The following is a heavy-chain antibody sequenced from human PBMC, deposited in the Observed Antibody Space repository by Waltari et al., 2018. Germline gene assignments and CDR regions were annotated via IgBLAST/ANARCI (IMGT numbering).Heavy chain of an antibody. J-gene: IGHJ4*02. V-gene: IGHV3-7*01. CDR2: RNQYGSEK. Sequence: EVQLVESGGGLVQPGGSLRLSCAASGFTFSSYWMSWVRQAPGNGLEWVANRNQYGSEKFYVDAVKVRFTISRDNAKNSLYLQMNSLRAEDTAVYYCRSEDGYTPQGFDYWGQGTLVTVSS. D-gene: IGHD5-12*01. CDR3: RSEDGYTPQGFDY. CDR1: GFTFSSYW.